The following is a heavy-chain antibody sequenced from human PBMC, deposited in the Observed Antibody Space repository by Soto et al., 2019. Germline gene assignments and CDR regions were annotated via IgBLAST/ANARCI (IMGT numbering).Heavy chain of an antibody. CDR3: ARDRLPPGDYYYMDV. J-gene: IGHJ6*03. CDR1: GFTFSSYG. CDR2: IWYDGSNK. Sequence: GGSLRLSCAASGFTFSSYGMHWVRQAPGKGLEWVAVIWYDGSNKYYADSVKGRFTISRDNSKNTLYLQMNSLRAEYTAVYYCARDRLPPGDYYYMDVWGKGTTVTVSS. V-gene: IGHV3-33*01. D-gene: IGHD3-10*01.